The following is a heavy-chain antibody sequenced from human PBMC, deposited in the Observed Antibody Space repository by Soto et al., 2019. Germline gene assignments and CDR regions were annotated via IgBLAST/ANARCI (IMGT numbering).Heavy chain of an antibody. CDR1: GDSISGGASF. V-gene: IGHV4-31*03. D-gene: IGHD2-2*01. CDR3: AKLSCTSSTCYFPGWFDP. CDR2: VYYSGSY. Sequence: PSATLSLTCTVSGDSISGGASFWSWIRQPPGKGLEWIANVYYSGSYYYNPSLKSRLTISVDTTKNQFSLQLKSMAAADTAVYYCAKLSCTSSTCYFPGWFDPWGQGTLVTVS. J-gene: IGHJ5*02.